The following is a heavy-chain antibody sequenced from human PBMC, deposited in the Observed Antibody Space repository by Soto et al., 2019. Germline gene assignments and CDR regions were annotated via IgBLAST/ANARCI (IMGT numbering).Heavy chain of an antibody. D-gene: IGHD6-19*01. CDR3: ARLSGLSTYYYYMDV. CDR2: INHSGST. CDR1: GGSFSVYY. V-gene: IGHV4-34*01. J-gene: IGHJ6*03. Sequence: PAETMSLTCAVYGGSFSVYYGSWIRQHPGKGLEWIGEINHSGSTNYNPSLKSRVTISVDTSKNQFSLKLSSVTAADTAVYYCARLSGLSTYYYYMDVWGKGTTVTVSS.